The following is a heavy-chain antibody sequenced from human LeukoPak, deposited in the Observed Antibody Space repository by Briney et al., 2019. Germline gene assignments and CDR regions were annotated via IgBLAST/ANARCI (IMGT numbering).Heavy chain of an antibody. Sequence: SETLSLTCTVSGVSISSYYWSWIRQPAGKGLEWIGRIYTSGSTNYNPSLNSRVTISVDKSKNHLSLNLSSVTVADTAVYYCARGWRYCSGGSCSYYFDYWGQGALVTVSS. CDR3: ARGWRYCSGGSCSYYFDY. J-gene: IGHJ4*02. CDR1: GVSISSYY. D-gene: IGHD2-15*01. V-gene: IGHV4-4*07. CDR2: IYTSGST.